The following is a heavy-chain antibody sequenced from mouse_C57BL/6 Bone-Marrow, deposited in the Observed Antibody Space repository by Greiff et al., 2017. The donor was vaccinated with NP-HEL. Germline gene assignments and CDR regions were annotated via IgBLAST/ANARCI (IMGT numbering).Heavy chain of an antibody. Sequence: QVQLQQPGAELVMPGASVKLSCKASGYTFTSYWMHWVKQRPGQGLEWIGEIDPSDSYTNYNQKFKGKSTLTVDKSSSTAYMQLSSLTSEDSAVYYCARDYDSFYCFDYWGQGTTLTVSA. CDR1: GYTFTSYW. V-gene: IGHV1-69*01. J-gene: IGHJ2*01. D-gene: IGHD1-1*01. CDR2: IDPSDSYT. CDR3: ARDYDSFYCFDY.